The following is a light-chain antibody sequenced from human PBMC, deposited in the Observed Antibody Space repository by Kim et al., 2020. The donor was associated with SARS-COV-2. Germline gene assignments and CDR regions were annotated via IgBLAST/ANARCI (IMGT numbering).Light chain of an antibody. CDR1: QDIYTR. CDR3: QQANSFPLT. Sequence: AAVGDRISLTCRASQDIYTRLAWYQVKPGKAPKLLIAGATALQGGVPSRFSGSGSGTYFTLTITSLQPEDFATYFCQQANSFPLTFGGGTKVDIK. CDR2: GAT. V-gene: IGKV1-12*01. J-gene: IGKJ4*01.